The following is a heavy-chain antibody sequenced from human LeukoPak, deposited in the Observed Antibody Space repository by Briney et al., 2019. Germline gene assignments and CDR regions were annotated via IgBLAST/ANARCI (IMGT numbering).Heavy chain of an antibody. CDR2: ISSSGPTI. D-gene: IGHD1-26*01. CDR1: GFTFSSFS. Sequence: GGSLRLSCAASGFTFSSFSMNWVRQAPGKGLEWISYISSSGPTIYYADSVKGRFTISRDNAKNSLYLQMNSLRDEDTAVYYCARDKVVGATFFDYWGQGTLVTVSS. CDR3: ARDKVVGATFFDY. V-gene: IGHV3-48*02. J-gene: IGHJ4*02.